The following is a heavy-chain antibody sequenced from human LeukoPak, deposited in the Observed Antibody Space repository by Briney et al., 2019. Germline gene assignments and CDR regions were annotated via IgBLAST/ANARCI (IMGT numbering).Heavy chain of an antibody. CDR2: ISSSSSYI. CDR1: GFTFGSYS. CDR3: ARDSQYYDFWSGYYTSGAFDI. D-gene: IGHD3-3*01. V-gene: IGHV3-21*01. J-gene: IGHJ3*02. Sequence: PGGSLRLSCAASGFTFGSYSMNWVRQAPGKGLEWVSSISSSSSYIYYADSVKGRFTISRDNTKNSLYLQMNSLRAEDTAVYYCARDSQYYDFWSGYYTSGAFDIWGQGTMVTVSS.